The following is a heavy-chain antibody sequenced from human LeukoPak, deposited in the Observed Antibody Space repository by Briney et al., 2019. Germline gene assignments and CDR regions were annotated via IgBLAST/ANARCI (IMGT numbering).Heavy chain of an antibody. Sequence: GASVKVSCKASGYTFTSNHMHWVRQAPGQGLEWMGIINPSDDTTTYAQKFRGRVTMTRDTSTSTVYMDLSSLRSEDTAVYYCARGSRMGASDYWGQGTLVTVSS. J-gene: IGHJ4*02. CDR3: ARGSRMGASDY. D-gene: IGHD1-26*01. CDR2: INPSDDTT. CDR1: GYTFTSNH. V-gene: IGHV1-46*01.